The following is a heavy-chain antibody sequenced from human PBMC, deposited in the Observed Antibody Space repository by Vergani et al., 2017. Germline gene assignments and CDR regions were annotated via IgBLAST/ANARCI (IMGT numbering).Heavy chain of an antibody. CDR3: TLEDSSGYATKH. V-gene: IGHV3-49*03. CDR2: IRSKAYGGTT. J-gene: IGHJ4*02. D-gene: IGHD3-22*01. Sequence: EVQLVESGGGLVQPGRSLRLSCTASGFTFGDYAMSWFRQAPGKGREWVGFIRSKAYGGTTEYAASVKGRFTISRDDSKSIAYLQMNSLKTEDTAVYYCTLEDSSGYATKHWGQGTLVTGSS. CDR1: GFTFGDYA.